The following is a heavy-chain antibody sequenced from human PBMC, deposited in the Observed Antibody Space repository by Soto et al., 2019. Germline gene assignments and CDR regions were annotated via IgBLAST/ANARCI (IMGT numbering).Heavy chain of an antibody. Sequence: PSENLSLTCTVSGGSITPYYWSWIRQPPGKGLEWIGYIYYTGSTNYNPSLKSRVTMSLDTSKNQFSLQLSSVTAADTAMYYCATVGSSWDSNFDYWGQGTLVTVSS. CDR1: GGSITPYY. D-gene: IGHD6-13*01. V-gene: IGHV4-59*08. J-gene: IGHJ4*02. CDR3: ATVGSSWDSNFDY. CDR2: IYYTGST.